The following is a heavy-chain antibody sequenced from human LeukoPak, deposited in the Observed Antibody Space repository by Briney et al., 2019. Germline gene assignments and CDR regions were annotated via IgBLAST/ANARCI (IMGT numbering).Heavy chain of an antibody. CDR1: GGTFSSYA. J-gene: IGHJ4*02. Sequence: ASVKVSCKASGGTFSSYAISWVRQAPGQGLEWMGGIIPIFGTANYAQKFQGRVTITADESTSTAYMELSSLRSEDTAVYYCARSPTGDSYYFDYWGQGTLVTVSS. CDR2: IIPIFGTA. CDR3: ARSPTGDSYYFDY. V-gene: IGHV1-69*01. D-gene: IGHD7-27*01.